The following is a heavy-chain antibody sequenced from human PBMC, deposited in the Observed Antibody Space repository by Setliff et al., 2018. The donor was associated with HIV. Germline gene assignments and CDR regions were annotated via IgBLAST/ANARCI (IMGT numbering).Heavy chain of an antibody. CDR2: VSSRGDT. J-gene: IGHJ4*02. CDR1: DSGTYY. CDR3: ARAAAGNTGPFDL. V-gene: IGHV4-4*07. Sequence: PSETLSLPCTVSDSGTYYWSWIRQPAGKGLEWIGRVSSRGDTNYNPSLKSRVTMSVDTSKNQFSLKLTSVTASDTAVYYCARAAAGNTGPFDLWGQGSPVTVSS. D-gene: IGHD4-17*01.